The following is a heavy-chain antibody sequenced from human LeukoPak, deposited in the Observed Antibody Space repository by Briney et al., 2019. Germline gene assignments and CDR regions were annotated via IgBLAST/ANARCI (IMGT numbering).Heavy chain of an antibody. J-gene: IGHJ5*02. Sequence: SVKVSCKASGGTFSSYAISWVRQAPGQGLEWMGGIIPIFGTANYAQKFQGRVTITADESTSTAYMELSSLRSEDTAVYYCAKVLHGCSGGSCYSTDGPGWFDPWGQGTLVTVSS. D-gene: IGHD2-15*01. CDR3: AKVLHGCSGGSCYSTDGPGWFDP. CDR2: IIPIFGTA. V-gene: IGHV1-69*13. CDR1: GGTFSSYA.